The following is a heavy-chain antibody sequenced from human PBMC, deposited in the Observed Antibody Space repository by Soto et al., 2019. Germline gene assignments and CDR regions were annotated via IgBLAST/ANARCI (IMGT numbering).Heavy chain of an antibody. J-gene: IGHJ4*02. Sequence: PSETLSLTCGVSGGSLSGATYSWNWIRQPPGKGLEWIGYIFPSGTTYYNPSLKSRVTISIDVSKNQFSLRLRSLTAADTAVYYWAISREFGYWSQGTLVTVSS. CDR1: GGSLSGATYS. CDR3: AISREFGY. V-gene: IGHV4-30-2*01. CDR2: IFPSGTT.